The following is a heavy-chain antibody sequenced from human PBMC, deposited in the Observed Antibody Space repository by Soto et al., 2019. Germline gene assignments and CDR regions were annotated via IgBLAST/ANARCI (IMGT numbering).Heavy chain of an antibody. CDR1: GFTFSSYW. D-gene: IGHD3-9*01. Sequence: PGGSLRLSCAASGFTFSSYWMSWVRQAPGKGLEWVANIKQDGSEKYYVDSVKGRFTISRDNAKNSLYLQMNSLRAEDTAVYYCARDEYDILTGYMDYWGQGTLVTVSS. CDR3: ARDEYDILTGYMDY. V-gene: IGHV3-7*01. CDR2: IKQDGSEK. J-gene: IGHJ4*02.